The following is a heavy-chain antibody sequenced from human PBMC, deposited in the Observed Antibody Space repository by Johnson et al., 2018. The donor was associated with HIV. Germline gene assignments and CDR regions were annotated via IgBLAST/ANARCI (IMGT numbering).Heavy chain of an antibody. CDR2: IYSGGTT. J-gene: IGHJ3*02. Sequence: FFPPCCSLLLSFSASFFTVRLTSLLCFLPSPWPGLAWVSVIYSGGTTYYADSVKGRFTISSYPSTPPLSLQMNSLRAEDTAVYYCARSFGVTTPGAFDIWGQGTMVTVSA. CDR3: ARSFGVTTPGAFDI. CDR1: FFTVRLTS. V-gene: IGHV3-66*02. D-gene: IGHD3-3*01.